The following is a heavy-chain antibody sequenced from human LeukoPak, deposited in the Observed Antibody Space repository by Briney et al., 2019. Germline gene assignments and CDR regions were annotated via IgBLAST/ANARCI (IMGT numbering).Heavy chain of an antibody. CDR2: ISSSSSYI. CDR1: GFTFSSYS. D-gene: IGHD2-2*01. CDR3: ARVYPDCSSTSCYDFNWFDP. J-gene: IGHJ5*02. V-gene: IGHV3-21*01. Sequence: GGSLRLSCAASGFTFSSYSMNWVRQAPGKGLEWVSSISSSSSYIYYADSVKGRFTISRDNAKNSLYLQMNSLRAEDTAVYYCARVYPDCSSTSCYDFNWFDPWGQGTLVTVSS.